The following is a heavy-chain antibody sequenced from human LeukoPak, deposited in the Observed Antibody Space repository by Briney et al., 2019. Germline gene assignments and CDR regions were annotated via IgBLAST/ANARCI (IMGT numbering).Heavy chain of an antibody. CDR2: IWYDGGNK. CDR3: ARVNTNYYVPVNYGMDV. Sequence: PGRSLRLSCAASGFTFNSYGMPWVRQAPGKGLEWVALIWYDGGNKYYADSVKGRFTISRDNSQNTLYLQMNSLRAEDTAVYYCARVNTNYYVPVNYGMDVWGQGTTVTVSS. D-gene: IGHD3-16*01. CDR1: GFTFNSYG. J-gene: IGHJ6*02. V-gene: IGHV3-33*01.